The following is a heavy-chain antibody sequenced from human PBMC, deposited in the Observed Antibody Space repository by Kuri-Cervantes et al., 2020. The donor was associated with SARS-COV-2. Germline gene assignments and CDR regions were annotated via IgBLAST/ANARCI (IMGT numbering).Heavy chain of an antibody. Sequence: GSLRLSCTVSGGSISSYYWSWIRQPPGKGLEWIGYIYDSGSTNYNPSPKSRVTFSVDTAKNQFSLKLSSVTAADTAVYFCARAWGGYYFYGMDVWGQGTTVTVSS. J-gene: IGHJ6*02. CDR2: IYDSGST. CDR1: GGSISSYY. CDR3: ARAWGGYYFYGMDV. V-gene: IGHV4-59*01. D-gene: IGHD3-10*01.